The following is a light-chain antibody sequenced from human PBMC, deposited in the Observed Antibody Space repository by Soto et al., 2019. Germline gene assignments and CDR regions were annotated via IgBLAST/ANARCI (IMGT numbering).Light chain of an antibody. CDR2: GAS. J-gene: IGKJ2*01. V-gene: IGKV3-15*01. CDR1: QSVSSN. CDR3: QQYDNLMYT. Sequence: EIVMTQSPATLSVSPGERATLSCRASQSVSSNLAWYQQKPGQAPRLLIYGASTRATGIPARFSGSGSGTDFTLTISSLQSEDFAVYYCQQYDNLMYTFGQGTKLEIK.